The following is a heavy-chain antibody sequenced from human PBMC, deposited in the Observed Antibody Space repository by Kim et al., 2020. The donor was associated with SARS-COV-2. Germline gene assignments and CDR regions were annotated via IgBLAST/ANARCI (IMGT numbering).Heavy chain of an antibody. V-gene: IGHV3-15*01. CDR2: T. CDR3: TTLGTTTENDY. D-gene: IGHD1-1*01. J-gene: IGHJ4*02. Sequence: TDYAAPVKGRFTISRDDSKNTLYLQMNSLKTEDTAVYYCTTLGTTTENDYWGQGTLVTVSS.